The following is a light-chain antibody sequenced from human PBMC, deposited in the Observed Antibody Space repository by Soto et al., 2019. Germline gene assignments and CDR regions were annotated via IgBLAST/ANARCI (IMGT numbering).Light chain of an antibody. Sequence: QSVLTQPASVSGSPGQSITISCSGTSSDVVNYNFVSWYQQHPGKAPKLVIYEVSNRPSGVSSCFSGSKSGNTASLTISGLQVEDEAYYYCTSYSSTTRVTFGGGTKVTVL. CDR1: SSDVVNYNF. CDR2: EVS. V-gene: IGLV2-14*01. CDR3: TSYSSTTRVT. J-gene: IGLJ2*01.